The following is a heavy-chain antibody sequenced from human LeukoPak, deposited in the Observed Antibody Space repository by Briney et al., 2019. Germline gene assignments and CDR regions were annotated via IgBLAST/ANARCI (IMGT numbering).Heavy chain of an antibody. CDR1: GFPFSSYD. Sequence: GGSLRLSCAASGFPFSSYDMNWVRQAPGKGLEWVSGISGSGGNTYHADSVKGRFTISRDNSKNTLYLQMNSLRAEDTAVYYCARASRRDGYKTDYWGQGTLVTVSS. V-gene: IGHV3-23*01. CDR3: ARASRRDGYKTDY. J-gene: IGHJ4*02. CDR2: ISGSGGNT. D-gene: IGHD5-24*01.